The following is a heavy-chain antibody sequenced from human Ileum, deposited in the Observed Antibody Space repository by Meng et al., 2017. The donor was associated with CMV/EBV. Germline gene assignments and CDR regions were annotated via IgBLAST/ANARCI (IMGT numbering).Heavy chain of an antibody. D-gene: IGHD2-8*02. CDR1: GLTFSNHW. CDR3: ARDYCPGGVCYLDS. CDR2: INSDGSRT. V-gene: IGHV3-74*01. Sequence: ASGLTFSNHWMHWVRQAPGKGLVWVSRINSDGSRTAYAGSVKGRFTVSRDNAKNSQYLQMSSLRAEDTGIYYCARDYCPGGVCYLDSWGQGTLVTVSS. J-gene: IGHJ4*02.